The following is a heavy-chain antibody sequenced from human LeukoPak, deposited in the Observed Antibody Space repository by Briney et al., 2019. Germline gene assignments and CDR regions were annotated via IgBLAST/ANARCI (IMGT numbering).Heavy chain of an antibody. D-gene: IGHD1-26*01. V-gene: IGHV3-48*03. CDR3: ARDGVGADGIDY. CDR1: GFTFSSYE. Sequence: PGGSLRLSCAASGFTFSSYEMNWVRQAPGKGLEWVSYISSSGSTIYYADSVKGRFTISRDNAENSLYLQMNSLRAEDTAVYYCARDGVGADGIDYWGQGTLVTVSS. CDR2: ISSSGSTI. J-gene: IGHJ4*02.